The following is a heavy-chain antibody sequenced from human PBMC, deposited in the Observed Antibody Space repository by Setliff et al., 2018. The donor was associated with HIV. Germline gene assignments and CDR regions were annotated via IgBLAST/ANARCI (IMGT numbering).Heavy chain of an antibody. D-gene: IGHD3-10*01. Sequence: SETLSLTCAVYDGSFSGYYWSWIRQPPGKGLEWIGEIDHSGSTNYNPSLRSRVIMSMDTSKNQFSLKLSSVTAADTAVYYCAISYYYGSGIPGYYFDYWGQGTLVTVPS. CDR2: IDHSGST. CDR1: DGSFSGYY. J-gene: IGHJ4*02. CDR3: AISYYYGSGIPGYYFDY. V-gene: IGHV4-34*01.